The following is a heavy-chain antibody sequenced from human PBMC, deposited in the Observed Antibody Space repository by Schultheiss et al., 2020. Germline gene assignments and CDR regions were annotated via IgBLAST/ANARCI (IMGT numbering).Heavy chain of an antibody. CDR3: AKFSGLCGGDCYSDYYYGMDV. CDR1: GFTFSSYA. D-gene: IGHD2-21*02. Sequence: GGSLRLSCAASGFTFSSYAMSWVRQAPGKGLEWVSAISGSGGSTYYADSVKGRFTISKDHSKNTLSLQMNSLRAEDTALYYCAKFSGLCGGDCYSDYYYGMDVWGQGTTVTVSS. V-gene: IGHV3-23*01. CDR2: ISGSGGST. J-gene: IGHJ6*02.